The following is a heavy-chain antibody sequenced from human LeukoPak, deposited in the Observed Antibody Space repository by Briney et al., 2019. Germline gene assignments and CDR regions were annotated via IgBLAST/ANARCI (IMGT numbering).Heavy chain of an antibody. Sequence: QPGGSLRLSCVALGFTFSSYAMSWVRQAPGKGLEWVSSISGSGGSTYHADSVKGRFTISRDNSKNTLYLQMNSLRAEDTAVYYCAKDHSSSWPGWYFDLWGRGTLVTVSS. CDR3: AKDHSSSWPGWYFDL. J-gene: IGHJ2*01. V-gene: IGHV3-23*01. CDR1: GFTFSSYA. D-gene: IGHD6-13*01. CDR2: ISGSGGST.